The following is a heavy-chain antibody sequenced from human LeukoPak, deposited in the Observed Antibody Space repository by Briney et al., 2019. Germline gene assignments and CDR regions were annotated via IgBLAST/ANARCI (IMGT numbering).Heavy chain of an antibody. Sequence: ASVKVSCKASGYTFTSYDINWVRQATGQGLEWMGWMNPNSGNTGYAQKVQGRVTMTRNTSISTAYMELSSLRSEDTAVYYCARGSPIDFWSGYWYWFDPWGQGTLVTVSS. V-gene: IGHV1-8*01. CDR1: GYTFTSYD. CDR3: ARGSPIDFWSGYWYWFDP. J-gene: IGHJ5*02. D-gene: IGHD3-3*01. CDR2: MNPNSGNT.